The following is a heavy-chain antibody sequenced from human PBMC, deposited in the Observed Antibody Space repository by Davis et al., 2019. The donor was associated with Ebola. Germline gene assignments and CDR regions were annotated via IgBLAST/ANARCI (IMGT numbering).Heavy chain of an antibody. CDR1: GFGVSSNY. V-gene: IGHV3-53*01. Sequence: GSLRLSCAASGFGVSSNYMSWVRQAPGKGLEWVSVFYTGGNTYYADSVKGRFTISRDNSKNTLYLQMDSLRAEDTAVYYCARSSGWPLYFDYWGQGTLVTVSS. CDR3: ARSSGWPLYFDY. J-gene: IGHJ4*02. CDR2: FYTGGNT. D-gene: IGHD6-19*01.